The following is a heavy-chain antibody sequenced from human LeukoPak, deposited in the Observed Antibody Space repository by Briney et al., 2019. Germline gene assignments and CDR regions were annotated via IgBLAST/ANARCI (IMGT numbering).Heavy chain of an antibody. D-gene: IGHD3-22*01. CDR1: GFTFSSYA. CDR2: ISGSGGST. V-gene: IGHV3-23*01. CDR3: AKDRYITMIVVGLFDY. J-gene: IGHJ4*02. Sequence: GGSLRLSCAASGFTFSSYAMSWVRQAPGKGLEWVSAISGSGGSTYYADSVKGRFTISRDNSKNTLYLQMNSLRAEDTAVYYCAKDRYITMIVVGLFDYRGQGTLVTVSS.